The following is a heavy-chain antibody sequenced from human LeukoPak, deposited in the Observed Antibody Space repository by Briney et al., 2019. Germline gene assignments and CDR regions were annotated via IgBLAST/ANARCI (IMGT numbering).Heavy chain of an antibody. Sequence: SETLSLTCTVSGGSISSGSYYWSWIRQPAGKGLEWIGRIYTSGSTNYNPSLKSRVTISVDTSKNQFSLKLSSVTAADTAVYYCARAGNDFWSGYVDYWGQGTLVTVSS. CDR3: ARAGNDFWSGYVDY. CDR2: IYTSGST. D-gene: IGHD3-3*01. V-gene: IGHV4-61*02. CDR1: GGSISSGSYY. J-gene: IGHJ4*02.